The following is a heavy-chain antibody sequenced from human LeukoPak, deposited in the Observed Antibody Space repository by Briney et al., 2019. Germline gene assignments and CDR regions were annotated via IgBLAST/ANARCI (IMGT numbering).Heavy chain of an antibody. CDR3: ARARGIAVGFSYFDY. J-gene: IGHJ4*02. Sequence: ASVKVSCKASGGTFSSYAISWVRQAPGQGLEWMGGIIPIFGTANYAQKFQGGVTITTDESTSTAYMELSSLRSEDTAVYYCARARGIAVGFSYFDYWGQGTLVTVSS. CDR2: IIPIFGTA. D-gene: IGHD6-19*01. V-gene: IGHV1-69*05. CDR1: GGTFSSYA.